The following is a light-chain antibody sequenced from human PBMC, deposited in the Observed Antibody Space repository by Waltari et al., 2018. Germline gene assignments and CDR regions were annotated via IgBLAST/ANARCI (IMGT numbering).Light chain of an antibody. V-gene: IGKV3-15*01. CDR3: QQYNNWPPIT. CDR1: QRVSSN. CDR2: GAS. J-gene: IGKJ5*01. Sequence: EIVMTQSPATLSVSPGERATLSCRTSQRVSSNLAWYQQKPGPVPRLLVYGASTRATGIPARFSGSGSGTEFTLTISSLQSEDVAVYYCQQYNNWPPITFGQGTRLEIK.